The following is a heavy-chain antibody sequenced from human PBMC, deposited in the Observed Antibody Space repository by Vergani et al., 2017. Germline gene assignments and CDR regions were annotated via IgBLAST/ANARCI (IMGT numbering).Heavy chain of an antibody. CDR1: GFTFSSYS. J-gene: IGHJ3*02. CDR3: ARDREAVAGTKGAFDI. V-gene: IGHV3-21*01. Sequence: EVQLVESGGGLVKPGGPLRLSCAASGFTFSSYSMNWVRQAPGKGLEWVSSISSSSSYIYYADSVKGRFTISRDNAKNSLYLQMNSLRAEDTAVYYCARDREAVAGTKGAFDIWGQGTMVTVSS. D-gene: IGHD6-19*01. CDR2: ISSSSSYI.